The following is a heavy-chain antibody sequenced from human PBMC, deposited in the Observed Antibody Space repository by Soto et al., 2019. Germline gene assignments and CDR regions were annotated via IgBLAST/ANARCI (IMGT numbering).Heavy chain of an antibody. D-gene: IGHD3-3*01. Sequence: PSETMSLTCTVSWGSVSSGFGYRSWIRQPPGKGLEWIGYIYYSGSTYYNPSLKSRVTISVDTSKNQFSLKLSSVTAADTAVYYCARGYYDDNWFDPWGQGTLVTVSS. J-gene: IGHJ5*02. CDR3: ARGYYDDNWFDP. V-gene: IGHV4-30-4*08. CDR1: WGSVSSGFGY. CDR2: IYYSGST.